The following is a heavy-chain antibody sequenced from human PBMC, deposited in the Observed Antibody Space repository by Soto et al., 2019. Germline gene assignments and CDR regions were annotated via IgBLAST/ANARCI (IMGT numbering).Heavy chain of an antibody. D-gene: IGHD6-19*01. J-gene: IGHJ4*02. Sequence: APVQVSWKASGYNFTSYGICWVRQAPGQGLEWMGWISAYNGNTNYAQKPQGRVTMTTDTSTSTAYMELRSLRSDDTAMYYCARDRSSGWSRIDYWGQGTLVTVSS. V-gene: IGHV1-18*04. CDR2: ISAYNGNT. CDR3: ARDRSSGWSRIDY. CDR1: GYNFTSYG.